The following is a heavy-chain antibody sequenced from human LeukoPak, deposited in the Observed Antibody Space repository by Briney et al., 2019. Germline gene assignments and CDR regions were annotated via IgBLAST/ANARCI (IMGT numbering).Heavy chain of an antibody. V-gene: IGHV4-34*01. Sequence: SETLSLTCAVYGGSFSGYYWSWMRQPPGKGLEWIGEINHSGSTNYNPSLKSRVTISVDTSKNQFSLKLSSVTAADTAVYYCARGRAYYDILTGYYKSGGYDYWGQGTLVTVSS. CDR2: INHSGST. CDR3: ARGRAYYDILTGYYKSGGYDY. CDR1: GGSFSGYY. J-gene: IGHJ4*02. D-gene: IGHD3-9*01.